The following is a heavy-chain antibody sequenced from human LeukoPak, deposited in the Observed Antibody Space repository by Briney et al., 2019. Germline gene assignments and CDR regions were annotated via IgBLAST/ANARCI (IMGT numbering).Heavy chain of an antibody. CDR2: IIPISGTA. V-gene: IGHV1-69*05. D-gene: IGHD2-2*01. CDR3: ARGLQYQLLKALGYYYMDV. CDR1: GGTFSSHA. J-gene: IGHJ6*03. Sequence: GASVKVSCKASGGTFSSHAIAWGRQAPGQGHELMGGIIPISGTANYAQKFQGRVTITTDESTSTAYMELSSLTSDDTAVYYCARGLQYQLLKALGYYYMDVWGEGTTVTVSS.